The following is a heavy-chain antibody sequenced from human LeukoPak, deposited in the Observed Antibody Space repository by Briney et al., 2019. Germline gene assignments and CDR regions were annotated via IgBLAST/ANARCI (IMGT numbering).Heavy chain of an antibody. CDR1: GGSFSSYY. CDR2: IYYSGST. J-gene: IGHJ3*02. CDR3: AILTGDNDAFDI. D-gene: IGHD7-27*01. Sequence: PSETLSLTCAVYGGSFSSYYWSWIRQPPGKGLEWIGYIYYSGSTNYNPSLKSRVTISVDTSKNQFSLKLSSVTAADTAVYYCAILTGDNDAFDIWGQGTMVTVSS. V-gene: IGHV4-59*01.